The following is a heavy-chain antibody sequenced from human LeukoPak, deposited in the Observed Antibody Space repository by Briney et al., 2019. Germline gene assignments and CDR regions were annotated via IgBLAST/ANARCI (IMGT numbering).Heavy chain of an antibody. CDR2: IYYSGST. J-gene: IGHJ4*02. CDR1: GRSISSSSYY. CDR3: ARSGGYSGPTAY. Sequence: SESLSLTCTVSGRSISSSSYYWGWLRQPPGKGLEWFGSIYYSGSTYYNTSLKGRVTISVDTSKNKFYLKLSSVTAADTAVYYCARSGGYSGPTAYWGQGTLVTVSS. D-gene: IGHD5-12*01. V-gene: IGHV4-39*01.